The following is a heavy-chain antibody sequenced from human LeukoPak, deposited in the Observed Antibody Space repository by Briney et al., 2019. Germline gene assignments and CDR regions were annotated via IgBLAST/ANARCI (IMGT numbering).Heavy chain of an antibody. Sequence: PSETLSLTCTVSGGSISSYYCNWTRQPPGKGLEWIGYIYYSGSTNYNPSLKSRVTISIDTSKDRFSLKMTSLTAADTAVYYCATGTSWFDPWGQGTLVTVSS. J-gene: IGHJ5*02. V-gene: IGHV4-59*08. CDR2: IYYSGST. CDR3: ATGTSWFDP. CDR1: GGSISSYY.